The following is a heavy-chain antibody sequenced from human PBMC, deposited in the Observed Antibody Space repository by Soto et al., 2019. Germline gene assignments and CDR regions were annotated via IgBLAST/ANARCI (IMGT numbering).Heavy chain of an antibody. J-gene: IGHJ6*02. CDR2: ISPYSRNT. CDR3: AMVDNYVTPTAQGV. V-gene: IGHV1-18*01. CDR1: GYIFVNYG. Sequence: QVQLVQSGDEVKKPGASVKVSCKASGYIFVNYGIAWVRQAPGQELEWMGWISPYSRNTQYASKVQGRLTMTTDTPACTAYMDLGSLTSADTAVYYWAMVDNYVTPTAQGVWGQGTTVTVSS. D-gene: IGHD3-16*01.